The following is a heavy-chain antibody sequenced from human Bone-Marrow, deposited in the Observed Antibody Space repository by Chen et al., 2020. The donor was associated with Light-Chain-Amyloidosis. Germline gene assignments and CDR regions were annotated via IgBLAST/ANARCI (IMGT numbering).Heavy chain of an antibody. D-gene: IGHD3-9*01. Sequence: QVQLQQWGAGLLKPLETLSLTCAVSGWSFNGFYWTWIRQTPGKGLEWIGEINHSGNINSNPSLRSRVSMSVDTSQSQFSLKLTSVTAADTAVYYCARGAGRYFASWGQGALVTVSS. CDR1: GWSFNGFY. J-gene: IGHJ4*02. CDR2: INHSGNI. V-gene: IGHV4-34*01. CDR3: ARGAGRYFAS.